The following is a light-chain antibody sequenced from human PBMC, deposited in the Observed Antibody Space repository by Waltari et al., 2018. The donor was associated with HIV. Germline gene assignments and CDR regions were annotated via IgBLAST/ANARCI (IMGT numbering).Light chain of an antibody. J-gene: IGLJ3*02. CDR2: KVT. Sequence: SQLTQPPSVSVSPGQTAKLTCSGADMPAHYVYWYQQKPCQAPVLVMYKVTERPSGSPERFSGSMSGTTVTLTIMGVQPEDEADYYCQSADSDNTYNWVFGGGTKLTVL. V-gene: IGLV3-25*03. CDR1: DMPAHY. CDR3: QSADSDNTYNWV.